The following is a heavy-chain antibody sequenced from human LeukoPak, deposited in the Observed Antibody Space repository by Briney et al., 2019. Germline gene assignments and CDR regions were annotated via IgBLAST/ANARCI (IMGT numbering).Heavy chain of an antibody. CDR1: GFTFSSYA. J-gene: IGHJ5*02. Sequence: GGSLRLSCAASGFTFSSYAMSWVRQAPGKGLEWVSAISGSGGSTYYADSVKGRFTISRDNSKNTLYLQMNSLRAEDTAVYYCAKAIAAAGSSPWFDPWGQGTLVTVSS. D-gene: IGHD6-13*01. CDR2: ISGSGGST. V-gene: IGHV3-23*01. CDR3: AKAIAAAGSSPWFDP.